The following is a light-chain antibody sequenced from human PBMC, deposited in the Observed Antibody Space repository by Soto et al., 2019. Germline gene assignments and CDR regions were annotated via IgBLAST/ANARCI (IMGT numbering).Light chain of an antibody. J-gene: IGKJ2*01. Sequence: EIVLTQSPGTLSLSPGERATLSCRASQSVSSSYLAWYKQKPGQAPRLLMYGTSSRATGIPDRFSGSGSGTDFTLTISRLEPEDFAVYYCQQYGSSPGTFGQGNKLGIK. CDR3: QQYGSSPGT. CDR2: GTS. V-gene: IGKV3-20*01. CDR1: QSVSSSY.